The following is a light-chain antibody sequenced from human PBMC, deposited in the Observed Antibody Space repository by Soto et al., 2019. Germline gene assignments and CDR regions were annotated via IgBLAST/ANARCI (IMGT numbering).Light chain of an antibody. V-gene: IGKV3D-15*01. Sequence: EIVMTQSPATLSVSPGERATLSCRASQSVNIYLAWYQQKPGQAPRLLIFGASYRATGIPARFSGSGSGTEFNLTIISLQSEDFAVYFCQQYDDWLRLTFGGGTKVDIK. CDR3: QQYDDWLRLT. CDR1: QSVNIY. J-gene: IGKJ4*01. CDR2: GAS.